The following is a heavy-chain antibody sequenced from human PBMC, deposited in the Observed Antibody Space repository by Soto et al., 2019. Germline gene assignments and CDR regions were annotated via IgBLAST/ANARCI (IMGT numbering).Heavy chain of an antibody. CDR1: GGTFSSYT. CDR2: IIPILGIG. CDR3: ARDRHYDYIWGSYRDTRKTEYFQH. Sequence: VQLVQSGAEVQKPGSSVKVSCKASGGTFSSYTISWVRQAPGQGLEWMGRIIPILGIGNYAQKFQGRVTSPANKSTSTAYMELSSLRSEHTSVYYCARDRHYDYIWGSYRDTRKTEYFQHWGQGTLVTVSS. V-gene: IGHV1-69*08. J-gene: IGHJ1*01. D-gene: IGHD3-16*02.